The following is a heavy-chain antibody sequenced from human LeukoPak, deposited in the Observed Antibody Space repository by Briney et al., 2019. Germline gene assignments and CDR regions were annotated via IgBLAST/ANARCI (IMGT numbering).Heavy chain of an antibody. CDR1: GGSVSSGSYY. CDR3: ARDSQGPYYYDSSGYRDYYYYYMDV. J-gene: IGHJ6*03. D-gene: IGHD3-22*01. V-gene: IGHV4-61*01. Sequence: SETLSLTCTVSGGSVSSGSYYWSWIRQPPGKGLGWIGYIYYSGSTNYNPSLKSRVTISVDTSKNQFSLKLSSVTAADTAVYYCARDSQGPYYYDSSGYRDYYYYYMDVWGKGTTVTVSS. CDR2: IYYSGST.